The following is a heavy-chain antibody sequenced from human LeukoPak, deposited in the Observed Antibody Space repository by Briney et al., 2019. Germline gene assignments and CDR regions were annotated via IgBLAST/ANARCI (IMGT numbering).Heavy chain of an antibody. D-gene: IGHD4-17*01. J-gene: IGHJ4*02. CDR2: ISYDGSNK. CDR1: GFTFSSYA. CDR3: ARDYDGDSISYFDY. Sequence: PGISLRLSCAASGFTFSSYAMLWVRQAPGKGLEWVAVISYDGSNKYYADSVKGRFTISRDNSQNTLYLQMNSLRAEDTAVYYCARDYDGDSISYFDYWGQGTLVTVSS. V-gene: IGHV3-30*04.